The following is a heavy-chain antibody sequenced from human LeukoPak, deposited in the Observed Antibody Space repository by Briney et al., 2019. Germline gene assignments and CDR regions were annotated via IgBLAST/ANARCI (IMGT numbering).Heavy chain of an antibody. Sequence: SETLSLTCTVSGGSISSSSYYWGWIRQPPGKGLEWIGSIYYSGSTYYNPSLKSRVTISVDTSKNQFSLKLSSVTAADTAVYYCARQGTYCGGDCYLDAFDIWGQGTMVTVSS. CDR1: GGSISSSSYY. CDR2: IYYSGST. CDR3: ARQGTYCGGDCYLDAFDI. V-gene: IGHV4-39*01. D-gene: IGHD2-21*02. J-gene: IGHJ3*02.